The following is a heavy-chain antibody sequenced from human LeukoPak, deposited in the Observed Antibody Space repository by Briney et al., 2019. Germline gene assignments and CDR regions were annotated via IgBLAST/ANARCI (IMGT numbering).Heavy chain of an antibody. D-gene: IGHD5-12*01. CDR3: ARDLATVDGIAWYFFDY. CDR1: GYTFTDYY. V-gene: IGHV1-2*02. CDR2: INPNSGAT. J-gene: IGHJ4*02. Sequence: ASVKVSCKASGYTFTDYYMHWVRQAPGQGLEWLGWINPNSGATDYAQKFQGRVTMTRDTSITTAYMELTRLEFDGAAMYYCARDLATVDGIAWYFFDYWGQGALVTVSS.